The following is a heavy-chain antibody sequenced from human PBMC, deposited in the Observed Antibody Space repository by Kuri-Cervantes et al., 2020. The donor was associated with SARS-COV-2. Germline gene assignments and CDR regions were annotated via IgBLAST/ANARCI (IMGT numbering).Heavy chain of an antibody. D-gene: IGHD6-19*01. Sequence: GGSLTLSCSASGFTFSSYAMHWVRQAPRKGLEYVSSISSNGGSTYYADSVKGRLTISRDNSKNTLYLQMSRLRAADTAVYDCVRSGAVAGTFDYWGQGTLVTVSS. CDR3: VRSGAVAGTFDY. J-gene: IGHJ4*02. CDR1: GFTFSSYA. CDR2: ISSNGGST. V-gene: IGHV3-64D*08.